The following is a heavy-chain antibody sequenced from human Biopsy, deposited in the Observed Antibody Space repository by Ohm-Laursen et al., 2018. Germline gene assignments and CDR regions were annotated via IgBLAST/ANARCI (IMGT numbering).Heavy chain of an antibody. CDR3: ARGGGMNYFDP. V-gene: IGHV4-4*07. CDR1: GGSMDRYF. D-gene: IGHD1-7*01. CDR2: VFSSGTT. J-gene: IGHJ5*02. Sequence: GTLSLTCSVSGGSMDRYFWSWIRQPVGKGLEWIGHVFSSGTTNYNPSLNSRVTLSVDMPKNQFSLKMTSMTAPDTGFYFCARGGGMNYFDPWGQGILVSVSS.